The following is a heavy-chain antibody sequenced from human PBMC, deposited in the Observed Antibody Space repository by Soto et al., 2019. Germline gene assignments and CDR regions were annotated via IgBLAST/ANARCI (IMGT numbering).Heavy chain of an antibody. CDR2: INPNSGGT. CDR3: ARDRGLKGYYWNPTPRHYLLAF. CDR1: GYTFTGYY. V-gene: IGHV1-2*04. J-gene: IGHJ1*01. Sequence: ASVKVSCKASGYTFTGYYMHWVRQAPGQGLEWMGWINPNSGGTNYAQKFQGWVTMTRDTSISTAYMELSRLRSDDTAVYYCARDRGLKGYYWNPTPRHYLLAFCGQGSLVPGSS. D-gene: IGHD1-20*01.